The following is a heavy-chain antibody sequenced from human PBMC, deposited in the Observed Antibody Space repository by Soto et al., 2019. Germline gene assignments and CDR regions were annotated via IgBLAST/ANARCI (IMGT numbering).Heavy chain of an antibody. Sequence: VQLVESGGTVVQPGGSLRLSCVGSGFTFSSYGMHWVRQAPGKGLECVAVISDTGSSHYYAASVEGRFTISRENSKNTLSLHVDRLRVEDTAVYYCAKDRGGDCPDNSCYFGADYWGQGTPVTVSS. CDR3: AKDRGGDCPDNSCYFGADY. CDR2: ISDTGSSH. CDR1: GFTFSSYG. V-gene: IGHV3-30*18. J-gene: IGHJ4*02. D-gene: IGHD2-2*01.